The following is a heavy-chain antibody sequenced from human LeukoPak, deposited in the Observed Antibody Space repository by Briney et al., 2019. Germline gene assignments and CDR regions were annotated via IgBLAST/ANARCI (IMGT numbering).Heavy chain of an antibody. CDR2: ISGSGGST. D-gene: IGHD2-8*01. CDR3: AKDLYQLLLYYFDY. J-gene: IGHJ4*02. V-gene: IGHV3-23*01. Sequence: GGSLRLSCAASGFTFSSYAMSWVRQDPGKGLEWVSAISGSGGSTYYADSVKGRFTISRDNSKNTLYLQMNSLRAEDTAVYYCAKDLYQLLLYYFDYWGQGTLVTVSS. CDR1: GFTFSSYA.